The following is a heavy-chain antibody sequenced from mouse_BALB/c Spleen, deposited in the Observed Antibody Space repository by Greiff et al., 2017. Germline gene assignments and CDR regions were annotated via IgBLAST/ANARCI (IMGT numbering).Heavy chain of an antibody. V-gene: IGHV5-6-4*01. CDR3: TRDRNYGSSYEDYAMDY. J-gene: IGHJ4*01. CDR2: ISSGGSYT. D-gene: IGHD1-1*01. CDR1: GFTFSSYT. Sequence: EVQVVESGGGLVKPGGSLKLSCAASGFTFSSYTMSWVRQTPEKRLEWVATISSGGSYTYYPDSVKGRFTISRDNAKNTLYLQMSSLKSEDTAMYYCTRDRNYGSSYEDYAMDYWGQGTSVTVSS.